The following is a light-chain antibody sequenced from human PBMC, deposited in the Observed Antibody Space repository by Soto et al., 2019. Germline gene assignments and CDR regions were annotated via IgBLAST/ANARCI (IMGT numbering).Light chain of an antibody. CDR2: AAS. CDR3: QQYYSYPQAT. Sequence: AIRMTQSPSSFSASTGDRVTITCRASQGISSYLAWYQQKPGKAPKLLIYAASTLQSGVPSRFXGSGSGTDFTLTISCLQSEDFATYYCQQYYSYPQATFGQGTKVEIK. J-gene: IGKJ1*01. CDR1: QGISSY. V-gene: IGKV1-8*01.